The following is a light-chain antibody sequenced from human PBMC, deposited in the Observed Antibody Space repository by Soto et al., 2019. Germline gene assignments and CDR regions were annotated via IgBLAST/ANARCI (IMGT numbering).Light chain of an antibody. CDR1: NIGSKT. CDR3: QVWDDAGDHVV. J-gene: IGLJ2*01. CDR2: YDS. Sequence: SYELTQSPSVSVAPGKTARISCGGSNIGSKTVHWYQQKPGQAPALVIDYDSDRPSGIPVRFSGSKSGNTATLTITRAEAGDEADYYCQVWDDAGDHVVFGGGTKLTVL. V-gene: IGLV3-21*04.